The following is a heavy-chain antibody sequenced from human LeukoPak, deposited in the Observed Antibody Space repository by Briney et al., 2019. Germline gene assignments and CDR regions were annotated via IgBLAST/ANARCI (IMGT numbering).Heavy chain of an antibody. CDR1: GGSFSGYY. V-gene: IGHV4-34*01. J-gene: IGHJ6*03. CDR2: INHSGST. Sequence: SETLSLTCAVYGGSFSGYYWSWIRQPPGKGLEWIGEINHSGSTNYNPSLKSRVTISVDTSKNQFSLKLTSVTAADTAVYYCARVYDFWSGYFYYYYMDVWGKGTTVTVSS. CDR3: ARVYDFWSGYFYYYYMDV. D-gene: IGHD3-3*01.